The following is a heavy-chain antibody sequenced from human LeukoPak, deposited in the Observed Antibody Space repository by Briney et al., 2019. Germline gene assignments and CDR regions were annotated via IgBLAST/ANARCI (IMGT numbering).Heavy chain of an antibody. V-gene: IGHV3-11*04. Sequence: KPGGSLRLSCAASEFTFSDYYMTWIRQAPGKGLEWISYIGSSGSRIAYADSVKGRFTISRDNAKNSLYLQMNSLRAEDTAVYYCARVTATYNLFDLWGQGTLVTVSS. CDR3: ARVTATYNLFDL. D-gene: IGHD1-20*01. CDR2: IGSSGSRI. CDR1: EFTFSDYY. J-gene: IGHJ5*02.